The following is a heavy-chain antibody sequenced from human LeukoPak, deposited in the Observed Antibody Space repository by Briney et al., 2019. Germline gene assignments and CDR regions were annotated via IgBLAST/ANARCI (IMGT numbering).Heavy chain of an antibody. CDR3: VRDNPRCCGVVPANIDDY. CDR2: IGRDSGIK. D-gene: IGHD2-15*01. V-gene: IGHV3-48*01. CDR1: GFIISGDS. J-gene: IGHJ4*02. Sequence: GGSLRPSCAASGFIISGDSMNWVRQAPGKGLEWIAYIGRDSGIKYYADSVRGRFTISRDNAKSSLYLQMHSLRAEDTAVYYCVRDNPRCCGVVPANIDDYWGQGTLVTVSS.